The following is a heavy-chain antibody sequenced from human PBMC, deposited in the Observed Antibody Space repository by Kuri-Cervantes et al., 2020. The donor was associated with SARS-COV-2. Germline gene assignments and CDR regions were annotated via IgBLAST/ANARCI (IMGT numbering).Heavy chain of an antibody. CDR1: GFTFSSYA. D-gene: IGHD6-6*01. Sequence: GGSLRLSCAASGFTFSSYAMSWVRQAPGKGLEWISAISGGGGSTYYADSVKGRFTISRDNSKNTLYLQMNSLRAEDTAVYYCAGVGRSSSYSLAARDYWGQGTLVTVSS. J-gene: IGHJ4*02. CDR2: ISGGGGST. V-gene: IGHV3-23*01. CDR3: AGVGRSSSYSLAARDY.